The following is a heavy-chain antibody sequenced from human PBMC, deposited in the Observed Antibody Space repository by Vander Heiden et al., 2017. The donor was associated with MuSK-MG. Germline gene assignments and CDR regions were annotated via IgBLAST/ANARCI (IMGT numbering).Heavy chain of an antibody. CDR3: ARGTASSGWSQYFDY. CDR1: GGSFSGYY. CDR2: INHSGST. D-gene: IGHD6-19*01. J-gene: IGHJ4*02. V-gene: IGHV4-34*01. Sequence: QVQLQQWGAGLLKPSATLSLTCAVYGGSFSGYYWSWIRQPPGKGLEWIGEINHSGSTNYNPSLKSRVTISVDTSKNQFSLKLSSVTAADTAVYYCARGTASSGWSQYFDYWGQGTLVTVSS.